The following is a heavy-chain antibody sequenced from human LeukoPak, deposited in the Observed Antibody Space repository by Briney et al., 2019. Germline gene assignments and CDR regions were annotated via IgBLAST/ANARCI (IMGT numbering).Heavy chain of an antibody. CDR1: GFTFSSYA. Sequence: GGSLRLSCAASGFTFSSYAMIWVRQAPGKGLEWVSYISPSSGTMYYADSVKGRFTISRDNARNSLSLHMNSLRDEDTAVYYCARVRGATVVSMYFDYWGQGTPVTVSS. CDR3: ARVRGATVVSMYFDY. D-gene: IGHD4-23*01. V-gene: IGHV3-48*02. J-gene: IGHJ4*02. CDR2: ISPSSGTM.